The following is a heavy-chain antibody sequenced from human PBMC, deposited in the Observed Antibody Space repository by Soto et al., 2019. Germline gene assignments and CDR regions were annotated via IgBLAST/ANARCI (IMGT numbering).Heavy chain of an antibody. CDR2: ISSYNSNNGDT. CDR3: ARAELERGEVGYFGTDV. CDR1: GYTFSNYA. V-gene: IGHV1-18*04. D-gene: IGHD1-1*01. Sequence: GASVKVSCKTSGYTFSNYAISWVRQAPGQGLEWMGWISSYNSNNGDTKSAQMLQGRVTMTIDTSATTAYMELRSLRSDDTAVYYCARAELERGEVGYFGTDVCGQGTTVTVYS. J-gene: IGHJ6*02.